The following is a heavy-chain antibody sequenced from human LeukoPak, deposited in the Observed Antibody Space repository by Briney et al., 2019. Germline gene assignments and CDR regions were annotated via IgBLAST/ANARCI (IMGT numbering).Heavy chain of an antibody. J-gene: IGHJ5*02. D-gene: IGHD3-10*01. CDR2: ISYDESFK. CDR3: AKVEGFYNWFDP. CDR1: GFTFSSYG. V-gene: IGHV3-30*18. Sequence: GGSLRLSCAASGFTFSSYGMHWVRQAPGKGLEWVAVISYDESFKYYSDSVKGRFTISRDNSKNTLYLQMNSLRAEDTAVYYCAKVEGFYNWFDPWGQGTLVTVSS.